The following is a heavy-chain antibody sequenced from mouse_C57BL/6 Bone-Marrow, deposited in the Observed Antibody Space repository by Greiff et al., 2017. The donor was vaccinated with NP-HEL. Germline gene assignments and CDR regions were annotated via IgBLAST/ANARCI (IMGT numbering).Heavy chain of an antibody. J-gene: IGHJ2*01. V-gene: IGHV1-26*01. D-gene: IGHD1-1*01. CDR1: GYTFTDYY. CDR3: ARYYYGSRD. Sequence: EVQLQQSGPELVKPGASVKISCKASGYTFTDYYMNWVKQSHGKSLEWIGDINPNNGGTSYNQKFKGKATLTVDKSSSTAYMELRSLTSEDSAVYYCARYYYGSRDWGQGTTLTVSS. CDR2: INPNNGGT.